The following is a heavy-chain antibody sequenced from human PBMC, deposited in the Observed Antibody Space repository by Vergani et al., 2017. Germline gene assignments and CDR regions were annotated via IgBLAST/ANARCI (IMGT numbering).Heavy chain of an antibody. Sequence: EVQLLESGGGLVQPGGSLRLSCAASGFTFSSYAMSWVRQAPGKGLEWVSVIYSGGSTYYADSVKSRFTISRDNSKNTLYLQMNSLRAEDTAVYYCARELYYYDSSGYGPWGQGTLVTVSS. CDR2: IYSGGST. D-gene: IGHD3-22*01. J-gene: IGHJ5*02. V-gene: IGHV3-66*01. CDR3: ARELYYYDSSGYGP. CDR1: GFTFSSYA.